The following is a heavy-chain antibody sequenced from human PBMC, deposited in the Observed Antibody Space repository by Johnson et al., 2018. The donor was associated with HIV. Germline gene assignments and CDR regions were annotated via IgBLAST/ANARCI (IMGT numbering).Heavy chain of an antibody. CDR3: ARDLKSYYDSSGYFDAFDI. CDR2: ISGSGGST. CDR1: GFTFDDYA. J-gene: IGHJ3*02. V-gene: IGHV3-9*01. Sequence: QLVESGGGLVQPDRSLRLSCAASGFTFDDYAMHWVRQAPGKGLEWVSGISGSGGSTGYADSVKGRFTISRDNAKNSLYLQMNSLRAEDTALYYCARDLKSYYDSSGYFDAFDIWGQGTMVTVSS. D-gene: IGHD3-22*01.